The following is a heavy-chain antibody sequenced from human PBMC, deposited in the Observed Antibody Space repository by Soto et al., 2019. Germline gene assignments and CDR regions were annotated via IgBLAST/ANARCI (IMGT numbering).Heavy chain of an antibody. CDR2: IWYDGSNK. Sequence: GGSLRLSCAASGFTFSSYGMHWVRQAPGKGLEWVAVIWYDGSNKYYADSVKGRFTISRDNSKNTLYLQMNSLRAEDTAVYYCAREVGYYDSSYSLDYWGQGTLVTVSS. V-gene: IGHV3-33*01. CDR1: GFTFSSYG. J-gene: IGHJ4*02. D-gene: IGHD3-22*01. CDR3: AREVGYYDSSYSLDY.